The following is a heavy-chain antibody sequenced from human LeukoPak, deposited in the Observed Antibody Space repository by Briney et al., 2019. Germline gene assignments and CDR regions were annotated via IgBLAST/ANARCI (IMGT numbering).Heavy chain of an antibody. CDR1: GGSISSGGYY. J-gene: IGHJ4*02. V-gene: IGHV4-31*03. CDR2: IYYSGST. CDR3: ARESYENVLAAGPGWYYFDY. D-gene: IGHD6-13*01. Sequence: SETLSLTCTVSGGSISSGGYYWSWIRQHPGKGLEWIGYIYYSGSTYYNPSLKSRVTISVDTSKNQFSLKLSSVTAADTAVYYCARESYENVLAAGPGWYYFDYWGQGTLVTVSS.